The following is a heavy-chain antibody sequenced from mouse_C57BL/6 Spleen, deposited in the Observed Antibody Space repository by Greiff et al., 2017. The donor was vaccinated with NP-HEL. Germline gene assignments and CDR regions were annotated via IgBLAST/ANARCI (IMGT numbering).Heavy chain of an antibody. CDR2: IDPSDSYT. CDR1: GYTFTSYW. V-gene: IGHV1-50*01. Sequence: QVQLQQPGAELVKPGASMKLSCKASGYTFTSYWMQWVKQRPGQGLEWIGEIDPSDSYTNYNQKFKGKATLTVDTSSSTAYMQLSSLTSEDSAVYYCARWNGYYAMDYWGQGTSVTVSS. J-gene: IGHJ4*01. CDR3: ARWNGYYAMDY.